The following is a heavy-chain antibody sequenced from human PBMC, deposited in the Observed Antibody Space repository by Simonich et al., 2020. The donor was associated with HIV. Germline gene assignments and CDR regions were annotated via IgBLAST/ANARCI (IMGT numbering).Heavy chain of an antibody. CDR2: IWYDGSNK. V-gene: IGHV3-30*18. D-gene: IGHD3-3*01. Sequence: QVQLVESGGGVVQPGRSLRLSCAASGFTFSSYGMHWVRQAPGKGLEWAAGIWYDGSNKYYAESVKGRFTISRDNSKNTLYLQMNSLRAEDTAMYYCAKDIQFLEFFDHWGQGTLVTVSS. J-gene: IGHJ4*02. CDR1: GFTFSSYG. CDR3: AKDIQFLEFFDH.